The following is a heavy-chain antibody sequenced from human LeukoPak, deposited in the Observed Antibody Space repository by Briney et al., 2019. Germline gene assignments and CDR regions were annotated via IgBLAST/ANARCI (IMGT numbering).Heavy chain of an antibody. Sequence: GASVKVSCKASGGTFSSYAISWVRQAPGQGLEWMGGIIPIFGTANYAQKFQGRVTITADESTSTAYMELSSLRSEDTAVYYCARVTRIAARQFYYMGVWGKGTTVTVSS. CDR3: ARVTRIAARQFYYMGV. CDR1: GGTFSSYA. D-gene: IGHD6-6*01. J-gene: IGHJ6*03. CDR2: IIPIFGTA. V-gene: IGHV1-69*01.